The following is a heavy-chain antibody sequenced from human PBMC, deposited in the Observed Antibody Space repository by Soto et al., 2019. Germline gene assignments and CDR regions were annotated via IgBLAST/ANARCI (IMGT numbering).Heavy chain of an antibody. CDR3: ARAAMVIAYNWFDP. CDR2: IKQDGSEK. D-gene: IGHD5-18*01. J-gene: IGHJ5*02. CDR1: GFTFSSYW. Sequence: GGSLRLSCAASGFTFSSYWMSWVRQAPGKGLEWVANIKQDGSEKYYVDSVKGRFTISRDNAKNSLYLQMNSLRAEDTAVYYCARAAMVIAYNWFDPWGQGTLVTVSS. V-gene: IGHV3-7*01.